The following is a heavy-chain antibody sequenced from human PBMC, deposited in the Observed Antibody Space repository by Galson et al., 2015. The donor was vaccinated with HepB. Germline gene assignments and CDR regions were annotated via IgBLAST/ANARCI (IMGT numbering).Heavy chain of an antibody. V-gene: IGHV3-23*01. CDR3: VKYSVLQLWPRGGYFDY. Sequence: SLRLSCAASGFTFRSYAMSWVRLAPGKGLEWVSSISGSGGNTDYADSVKGRFTISRDNSRNSLYLLMNSLRAEDTAVYYCVKYSVLQLWPRGGYFDYWGQGALVTVSS. J-gene: IGHJ4*02. D-gene: IGHD5-18*01. CDR2: ISGSGGNT. CDR1: GFTFRSYA.